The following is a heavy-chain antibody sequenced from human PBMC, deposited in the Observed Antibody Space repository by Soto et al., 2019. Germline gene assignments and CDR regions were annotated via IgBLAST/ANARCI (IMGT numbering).Heavy chain of an antibody. D-gene: IGHD5-12*01. V-gene: IGHV1-18*01. CDR3: ARHEPSPEGKIVATNIRGFHFDY. CDR2: ISAYNGNT. CDR1: GYTFTSYG. J-gene: IGHJ4*02. Sequence: ASVKVSCKASGYTFTSYGISWVRQAPGQGLEWMGWISAYNGNTNYAQKLQGRVTMTTDTSTSTAYMELRSLRSDDTAVYYCARHEPSPEGKIVATNIRGFHFDYWGQGTLVTVSS.